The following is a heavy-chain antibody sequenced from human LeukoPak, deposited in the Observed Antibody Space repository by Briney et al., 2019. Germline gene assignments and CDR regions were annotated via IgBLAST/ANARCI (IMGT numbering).Heavy chain of an antibody. J-gene: IGHJ3*02. CDR1: GGSISSYY. V-gene: IGHV4-4*07. CDR3: ARDRRITRKEGTNDAFDI. CDR2: IYTSGST. Sequence: SETLSLTCTVSGGSISSYYWSWIRQPAGKGLEWIGRIYTSGSTNYNPSLKSRVTMSVDTSKNQFSLKLSSVTAADTAVYYCARDRRITRKEGTNDAFDIWGQGTMVTVSS. D-gene: IGHD1-20*01.